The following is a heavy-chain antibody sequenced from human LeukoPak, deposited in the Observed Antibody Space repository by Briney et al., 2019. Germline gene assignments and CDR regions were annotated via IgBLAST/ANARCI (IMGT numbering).Heavy chain of an antibody. V-gene: IGHV3-30-3*01. J-gene: IGHJ4*02. D-gene: IGHD3-10*01. Sequence: GESLRLSCAASGFTFSGYAIHWVRQGPGKGLEWVAVISHDGYNKYYADSVKGRFTISRDNSKNTLFLQMDSLRAEDTALYYCARDLTFGSGSYFDYWGQGTLVTVSS. CDR1: GFTFSGYA. CDR3: ARDLTFGSGSYFDY. CDR2: ISHDGYNK.